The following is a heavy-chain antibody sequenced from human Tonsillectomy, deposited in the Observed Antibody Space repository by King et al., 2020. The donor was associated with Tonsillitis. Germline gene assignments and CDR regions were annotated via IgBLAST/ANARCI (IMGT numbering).Heavy chain of an antibody. CDR1: GGSFSGYY. D-gene: IGHD2-15*01. V-gene: IGHV4-34*01. CDR3: ARGGDCSGGSCYIDY. J-gene: IGHJ4*02. CDR2: IKHSGST. Sequence: VQLQQWVAGLLKPSETLSLTCAVYGGSFSGYYWSWIRQTPGTGLECIGEIKHSGSTNFNPSLKSRVTISGYTSKNQFSLKLSSVTAADTAVYYCARGGDCSGGSCYIDYWGQGTLVTVSS.